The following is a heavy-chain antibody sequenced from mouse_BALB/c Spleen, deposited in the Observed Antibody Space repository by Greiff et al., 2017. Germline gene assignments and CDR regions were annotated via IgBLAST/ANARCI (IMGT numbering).Heavy chain of an antibody. V-gene: IGHV5-6-4*01. Sequence: EVHLLESGGGLVKPGGSLKLSCAASGFTFSSYTMSWVRQTPEKRLEWVATISSGGSYTYYPDSVKGRFTISRDNAKNTLYLQMSSLKSEDTAMYYCTRDAPLYYFDYWGQGTTLTVSS. D-gene: IGHD6-1*01. CDR1: GFTFSSYT. CDR3: TRDAPLYYFDY. J-gene: IGHJ2*01. CDR2: ISSGGSYT.